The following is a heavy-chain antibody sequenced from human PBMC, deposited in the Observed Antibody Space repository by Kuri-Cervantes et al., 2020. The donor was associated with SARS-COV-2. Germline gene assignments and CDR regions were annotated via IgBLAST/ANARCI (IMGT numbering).Heavy chain of an antibody. D-gene: IGHD4-11*01. CDR3: ARETLEGTSNLRYYYYYGMDV. CDR1: GFTFSSYA. V-gene: IGHV3-30-3*01. Sequence: GESLKIPCAASGFTFSSYAMHWVRQAPGKGLEWVAVISYDGSNKYYADSVKGRFTISRDNSKNTLYLQMNSLRAEDTAVYYCARETLEGTSNLRYYYYYGMDVWGQGTTVTVSS. J-gene: IGHJ6*02. CDR2: ISYDGSNK.